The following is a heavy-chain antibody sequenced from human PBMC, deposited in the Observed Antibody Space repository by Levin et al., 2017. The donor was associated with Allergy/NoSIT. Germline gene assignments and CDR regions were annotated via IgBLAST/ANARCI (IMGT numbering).Heavy chain of an antibody. CDR2: INSDGGRT. D-gene: IGHD4-17*01. V-gene: IGHV3-74*01. CDR3: ARRSSLTTTGGYYYHGMDV. CDR1: GFIFRAYW. J-gene: IGHJ6*02. Sequence: LSLTCAASGFIFRAYWMHWVRQAPGKGLVWVSRINSDGGRTSYADFVKGRFTISRDNAKNTVYLQMNSLRAEDTAVYYCARRSSLTTTGGYYYHGMDVWGQGTTVTVSS.